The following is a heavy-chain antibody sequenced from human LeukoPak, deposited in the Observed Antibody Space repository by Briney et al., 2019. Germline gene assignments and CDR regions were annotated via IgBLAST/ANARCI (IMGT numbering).Heavy chain of an antibody. Sequence: GESLKISSKGSGYSFTSYWIGWVRQMPAKGLQWMGIISPGDSDTRYSPSFQGQVTISADKSIGTAYLQWSSLKASDTAMYYCARHSKKYSSSSTGFDPCGQGTLVTVSS. CDR2: ISPGDSDT. CDR3: ARHSKKYSSSSTGFDP. J-gene: IGHJ5*02. V-gene: IGHV5-51*01. D-gene: IGHD6-13*01. CDR1: GYSFTSYW.